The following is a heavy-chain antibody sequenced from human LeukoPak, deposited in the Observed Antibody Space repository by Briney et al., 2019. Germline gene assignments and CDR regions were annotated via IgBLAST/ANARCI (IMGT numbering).Heavy chain of an antibody. Sequence: SETLSLTCTVSGGSISSSSYYWGWIRQPPGKGLEWIGSTYYSGSTYYNPSLKSRVTISVDTSKNQFSLKLSSVTAADTAVYYCARHRGYQLLFHYFDYWGQGTLVTVSS. D-gene: IGHD2-2*01. CDR3: ARHRGYQLLFHYFDY. CDR2: TYYSGST. CDR1: GGSISSSSYY. J-gene: IGHJ4*02. V-gene: IGHV4-39*01.